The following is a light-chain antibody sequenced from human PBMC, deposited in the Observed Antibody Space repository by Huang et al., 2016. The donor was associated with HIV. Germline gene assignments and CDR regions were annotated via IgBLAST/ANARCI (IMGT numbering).Light chain of an antibody. CDR1: QSLLQDKGNSY. CDR2: MAF. CDR3: MQALQTPYT. Sequence: DIVMTQSPLTLPVTPGEPASISCRSRQSLLQDKGNSYLDWYLQKPGQSPQLLIYMAFYRASGVPDMFSGSGSGTDFTLKIRRVEAEDVGVYYCMQALQTPYTFGQGTKLEIK. V-gene: IGKV2-28*01. J-gene: IGKJ2*01.